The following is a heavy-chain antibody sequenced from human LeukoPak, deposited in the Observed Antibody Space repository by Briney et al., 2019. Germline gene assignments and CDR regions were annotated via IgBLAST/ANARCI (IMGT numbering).Heavy chain of an antibody. CDR2: IYTSEST. CDR1: GGSISTYY. J-gene: IGHJ5*02. D-gene: IGHD3-22*01. CDR3: ARPYYYDSRIDP. V-gene: IGHV4-4*09. Sequence: PSETLSLTCTVSGGSISTYYWSWIRQPPGKGLEWIGYIYTSESTNYNPSLKSRVTISVDTSKNQFSLKLSSVTAADTAVYYCARPYYYDSRIDPWGQGTLVTVSS.